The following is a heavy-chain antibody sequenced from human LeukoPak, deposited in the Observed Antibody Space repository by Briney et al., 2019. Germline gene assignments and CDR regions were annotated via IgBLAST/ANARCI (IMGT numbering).Heavy chain of an antibody. CDR2: SSYSGST. D-gene: IGHD4-17*01. Sequence: SETLSLTCTVSGGSISSSNYYWGWIRQPPGRGLEWIGSSSYSGSTYYNPSLKSRVTISVDTSRSQFSLKLNSVTAADTAMYYCARKTTVTSYNWFDPWGQGTLVTVSS. CDR1: GGSISSSNYY. CDR3: ARKTTVTSYNWFDP. J-gene: IGHJ5*02. V-gene: IGHV4-39*01.